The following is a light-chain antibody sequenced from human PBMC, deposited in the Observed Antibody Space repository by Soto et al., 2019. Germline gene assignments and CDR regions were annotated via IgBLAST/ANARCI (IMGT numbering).Light chain of an antibody. V-gene: IGLV2-23*02. J-gene: IGLJ1*01. CDR1: SSDVGSYNF. CDR3: CADAGRSTYV. CDR2: GVS. Sequence: QSVLTQPASGSGFPGQSSTISCTRTSSDVGSYNFVSWYQQHPGKVPKVMIYGVSKRPSGVSDRFSGSKSGNTASLTISGLQAEDEADYYCCADAGRSTYVFGTGTKVTVL.